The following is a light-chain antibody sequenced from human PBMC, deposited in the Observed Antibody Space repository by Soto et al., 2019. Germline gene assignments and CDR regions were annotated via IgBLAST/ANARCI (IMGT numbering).Light chain of an antibody. J-gene: IGKJ2*01. CDR3: QPYGSSPPYT. CDR2: GAS. CDR1: QSVSSSY. Sequence: EIVLTQSPGTLSLSPGERATLSCRASQSVSSSYLAWYQQKPGQAPRLLIYGASSRATGIPDRFSGSGSGTDFTLTISRLEPEAFAVYYCQPYGSSPPYTFGQGPKLEIK. V-gene: IGKV3-20*01.